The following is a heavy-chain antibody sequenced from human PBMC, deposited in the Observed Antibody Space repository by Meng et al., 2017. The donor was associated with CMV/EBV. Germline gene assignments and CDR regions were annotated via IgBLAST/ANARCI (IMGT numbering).Heavy chain of an antibody. CDR1: GGAFSGYD. Sequence: GSLRLSGAVYGGAFSGYDWSWIRQRPGKGLEWSGEINHSGSTNYNPSLKSRSTISVDTSKNQFSLKLSSVTAADTAVYYCARGTHLTYDSWRGYYTSYYYGMDVWGQGTPVTVSS. D-gene: IGHD3-3*01. CDR2: INHSGST. J-gene: IGHJ6*02. CDR3: ARGTHLTYDSWRGYYTSYYYGMDV. V-gene: IGHV4-34*01.